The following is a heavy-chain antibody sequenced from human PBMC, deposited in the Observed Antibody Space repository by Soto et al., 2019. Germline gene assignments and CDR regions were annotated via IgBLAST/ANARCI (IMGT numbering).Heavy chain of an antibody. CDR3: AREGYGGNSGGAFDI. CDR1: GYTFTSYG. CDR2: ISAYNGNT. J-gene: IGHJ3*02. V-gene: IGHV1-18*01. Sequence: ASVKVSCKASGYTFTSYGISWVRQAPGQGLEWMGWISAYNGNTNYAQKLQGRVTMTTDTSTSTAYMELRSLRSDDTAVYYCAREGYGGNSGGAFDIWGQGTMVTVSS. D-gene: IGHD4-17*01.